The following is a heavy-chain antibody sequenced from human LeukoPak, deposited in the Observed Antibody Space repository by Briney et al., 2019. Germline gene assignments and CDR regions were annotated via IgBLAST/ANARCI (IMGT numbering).Heavy chain of an antibody. J-gene: IGHJ6*02. V-gene: IGHV4-30-2*01. D-gene: IGHD1-26*01. CDR1: GGSISSGGYS. CDR2: IYHSGST. Sequence: SETLSLTCAVSGGSISSGGYSWSWIRQPPGKGLEWIGYIYHSGSTYYNPSLKSRVTISVDRSKNQFSLKLSSVTAADTAVYYCARGVGVGGASYYYGMDVWGQGTTVTVSS. CDR3: ARGVGVGGASYYYGMDV.